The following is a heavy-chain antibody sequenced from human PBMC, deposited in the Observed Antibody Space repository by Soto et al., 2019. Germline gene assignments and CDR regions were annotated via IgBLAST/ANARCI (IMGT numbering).Heavy chain of an antibody. D-gene: IGHD6-13*01. Sequence: GGSLRLSCAASGFTFSSYWMHWVRQAPGKGLVWVSRINSDGSSTSYADSVKGRFTISRDNAKNTLYLQMNSLRAEDTAVYYCARVPGSSWYDYWGQGTLVTVSS. V-gene: IGHV3-74*01. CDR3: ARVPGSSWYDY. J-gene: IGHJ4*02. CDR2: INSDGSST. CDR1: GFTFSSYW.